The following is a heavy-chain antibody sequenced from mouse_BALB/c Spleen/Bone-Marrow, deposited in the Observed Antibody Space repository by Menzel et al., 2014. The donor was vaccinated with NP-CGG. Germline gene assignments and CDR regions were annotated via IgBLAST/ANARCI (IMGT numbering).Heavy chain of an antibody. CDR3: ARIYYGNYY. V-gene: IGHV1-54*01. D-gene: IGHD2-1*01. CDR2: INPGSGGT. CDR1: GYAFTNYL. J-gene: IGHJ2*01. Sequence: LVESGAELVRPGTSEKVSCKASGYAFTNYLIEWVKQRPGQGLEWIGVINPGSGGTNYNEKFKGKATLTADKSSSTAYMQLSSLTSDDSAVYFCARIYYGNYYWGQGTTLTVSS.